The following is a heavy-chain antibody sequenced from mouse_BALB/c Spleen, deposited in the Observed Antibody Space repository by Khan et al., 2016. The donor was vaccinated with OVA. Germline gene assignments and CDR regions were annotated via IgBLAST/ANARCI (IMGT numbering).Heavy chain of an antibody. Sequence: QVQLQQPGAELVKPGASVKLSCKASGYTFTSYDINWVRQRPEQGLEWIGWMFPGDGSTKYNENFKGKATLTTDKSSTTDYMQLSRLTSEDSGAYFCTRGGYGGFAYWGQGTLVTVSA. CDR1: GYTFTSYD. CDR3: TRGGYGGFAY. J-gene: IGHJ3*01. V-gene: IGHV1-85*01. CDR2: MFPGDGST. D-gene: IGHD2-14*01.